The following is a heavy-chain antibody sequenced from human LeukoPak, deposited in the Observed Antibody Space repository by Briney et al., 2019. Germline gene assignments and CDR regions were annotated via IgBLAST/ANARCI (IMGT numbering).Heavy chain of an antibody. D-gene: IGHD4-23*01. J-gene: IGHJ4*02. CDR1: GGTFSSYA. Sequence: SVKVSCKASGGTFSSYAISWVRQAPGQGLEWMGRIIPIFGTANYAQKFQGRVTITTDESTSTAYMELSSLRSEDTAVYYCATPTGDYGGNSPFDYWGQGTLVTVSS. V-gene: IGHV1-69*05. CDR2: IIPIFGTA. CDR3: ATPTGDYGGNSPFDY.